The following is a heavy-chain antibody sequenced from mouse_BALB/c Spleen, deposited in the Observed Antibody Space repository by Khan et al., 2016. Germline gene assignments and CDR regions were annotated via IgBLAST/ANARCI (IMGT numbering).Heavy chain of an antibody. CDR1: GYVFSSYW. CDR3: AGGTPLAD. Sequence: QVQLQQPGAELVRPGSSVKISCKASGYVFSSYWMNWVKQRPGQGLEWIGQIYPGDGDTYYNGKFKGKVTLPADKSSRTAYMQLRSPTSEDSAVRFCAGGTPLADWGQGTLVTVSA. J-gene: IGHJ3*01. V-gene: IGHV1-80*01. D-gene: IGHD2-14*01. CDR2: IYPGDGDT.